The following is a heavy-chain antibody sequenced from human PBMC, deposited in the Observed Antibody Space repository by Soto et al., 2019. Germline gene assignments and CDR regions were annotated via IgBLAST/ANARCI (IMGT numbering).Heavy chain of an antibody. D-gene: IGHD6-13*01. CDR1: GGSIRTSNW. Sequence: QVQLQESGPGLVKPSGTLSLTCDVSGGSIRTSNWWSWVRQPPGKGLEWIGEVYRTGSTTYNPSLESRLPISVDKSKNQFSLKLISVTAADTAVYYCARARATIAAAAIFDCWGQGTLVTVSS. CDR2: VYRTGST. CDR3: ARARATIAAAAIFDC. V-gene: IGHV4-4*02. J-gene: IGHJ4*02.